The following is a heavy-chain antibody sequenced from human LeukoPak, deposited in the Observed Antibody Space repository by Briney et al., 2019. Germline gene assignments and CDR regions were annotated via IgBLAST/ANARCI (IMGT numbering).Heavy chain of an antibody. V-gene: IGHV1-2*02. D-gene: IGHD3-22*01. CDR2: INPNSGGT. J-gene: IGHJ4*02. CDR3: ASTVDDSSGYLYFDY. Sequence: GASVKVSCKAFGYTFTGYYMHWVRQAPGQGLEWMGWINPNSGGTNYAQKFQGRVTMTRDTSISTAYMELSRLRSDDTAVYYCASTVDDSSGYLYFDYWGQGTLVTVSS. CDR1: GYTFTGYY.